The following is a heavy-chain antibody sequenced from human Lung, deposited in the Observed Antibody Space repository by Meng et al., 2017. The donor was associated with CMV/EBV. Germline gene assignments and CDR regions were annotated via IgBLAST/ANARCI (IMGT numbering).Heavy chain of an antibody. Sequence: QLHLQESGAGLVKASQTLSLTCTVSGGSITGGDYYWSWIRQPPGKGLEWIGCVYYTGGTYDNPSLKSRLSMSVDTSNNQFFLNLTSVTAADTAFYFCARGSNTAMAYFDSWGLGTLVTVSS. V-gene: IGHV4-30-4*01. D-gene: IGHD5-18*01. CDR2: VYYTGGT. CDR1: GGSITGGDYY. J-gene: IGHJ4*02. CDR3: ARGSNTAMAYFDS.